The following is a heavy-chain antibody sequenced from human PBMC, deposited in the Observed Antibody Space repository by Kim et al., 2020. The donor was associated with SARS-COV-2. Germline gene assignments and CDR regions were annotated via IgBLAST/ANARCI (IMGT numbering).Heavy chain of an antibody. CDR1: GGSISSGGYY. J-gene: IGHJ6*02. D-gene: IGHD5-18*01. Sequence: SETLSLTCTVSGGSISSGGYYWSWIRQHPGKGLEWIGYIYYSGSTYYNPSLKSRVTISVDTSKNQFSLKLSSVTAADTAVYYCARARGGIQLWSTAYYYYGMDVWGQGTTVTVSS. CDR2: IYYSGST. CDR3: ARARGGIQLWSTAYYYYGMDV. V-gene: IGHV4-31*03.